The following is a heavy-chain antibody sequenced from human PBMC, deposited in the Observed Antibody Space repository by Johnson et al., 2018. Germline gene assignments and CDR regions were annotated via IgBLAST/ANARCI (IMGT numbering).Heavy chain of an antibody. CDR2: ISWNSGSI. V-gene: IGHV3-9*01. Sequence: VQLVESGGGLVQPGRSLRLSCAASGFTFDDYAMHWVRPAPGKGLAWVSGISWNSGSIGYADSVKGRFPISRDNDKNSLYLQMNNPRVDDTALYYFAKGYSSGGAGYYWYFDLWGRGTLVTVSS. J-gene: IGHJ2*01. CDR3: AKGYSSGGAGYYWYFDL. CDR1: GFTFDDYA. D-gene: IGHD6-19*01.